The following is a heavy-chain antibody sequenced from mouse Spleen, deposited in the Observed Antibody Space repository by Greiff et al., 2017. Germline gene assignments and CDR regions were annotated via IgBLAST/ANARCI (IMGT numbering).Heavy chain of an antibody. J-gene: IGHJ3*01. CDR2: INPSTGGT. V-gene: IGHV1-42*01. CDR3: ARLWDDWFAY. D-gene: IGHD4-1*01. CDR1: GYSFTGYY. Sequence: VQLKQSGPELVKPGASVKISCKASGYSFTGYYMNWVKQSPEKSLEWIGEINPSTGGTTYNQKFKAKATLTVDKSSSTAYMQLKSLTSEDSAVYYCARLWDDWFAYWGQGTLVTVSA.